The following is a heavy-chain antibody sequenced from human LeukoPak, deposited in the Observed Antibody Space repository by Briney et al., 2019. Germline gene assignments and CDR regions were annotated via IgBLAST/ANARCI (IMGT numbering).Heavy chain of an antibody. CDR3: ARERSGWYGYYYYYYMDV. CDR1: GGSISSGGYS. CDR2: IYYSGST. V-gene: IGHV4-30-4*07. D-gene: IGHD6-19*01. Sequence: SETLSLTCAVSGGSISSGGYSWSWIRQPPGKGLEWIGYIYYSGSTYYNPSLKSRVTISVDTSKNQFSLKLSSVTAADTAVYYCARERSGWYGYYYYYYMDVWGKGTTVTVSS. J-gene: IGHJ6*03.